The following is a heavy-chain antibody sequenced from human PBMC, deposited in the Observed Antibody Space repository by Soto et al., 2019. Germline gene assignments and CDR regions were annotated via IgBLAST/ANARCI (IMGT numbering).Heavy chain of an antibody. Sequence: EVQLVESGGGLVQPGGSLRLSCAASGFTFSNYIMYWVRQAPGKGLEWVSYITTSGSSIYYADSVKGRVTISRDNAKNSLYLQLNSLRAEDTAVYYCAREADYIWGTNPFEIWGPGTMVTVSA. CDR1: GFTFSNYI. V-gene: IGHV3-48*01. D-gene: IGHD3-16*01. CDR2: ITTSGSSI. J-gene: IGHJ3*02. CDR3: AREADYIWGTNPFEI.